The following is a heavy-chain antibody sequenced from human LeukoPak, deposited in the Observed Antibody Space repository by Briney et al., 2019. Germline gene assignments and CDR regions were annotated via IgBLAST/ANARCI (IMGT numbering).Heavy chain of an antibody. CDR3: AKDGFSGYAPYYFDY. V-gene: IGHV3-74*01. Sequence: GGSLRLSCTASGFTFSSYYMHWVRQAPGKGLVWVSRINSDGSNTVYADSVKGRFTISRDNAKHTLYLQMNSLRAEDTAVYYCAKDGFSGYAPYYFDYWGQGTLVTVSS. CDR1: GFTFSSYY. D-gene: IGHD5-12*01. J-gene: IGHJ4*02. CDR2: INSDGSNT.